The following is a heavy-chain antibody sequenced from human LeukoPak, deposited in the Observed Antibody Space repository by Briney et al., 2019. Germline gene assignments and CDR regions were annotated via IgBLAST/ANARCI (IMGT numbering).Heavy chain of an antibody. Sequence: GGSLRLSCAASGFTFSSYSMNWVRQAPGKGLEWVSSISSSSSYIYYADSVKGRFTISRDNAKNSLYLQMNSLRAEDTAVYYCARDPEYSSGRSKRAFDIWGQGTMVTVSS. D-gene: IGHD6-19*01. CDR3: ARDPEYSSGRSKRAFDI. J-gene: IGHJ3*02. V-gene: IGHV3-21*01. CDR2: ISSSSSYI. CDR1: GFTFSSYS.